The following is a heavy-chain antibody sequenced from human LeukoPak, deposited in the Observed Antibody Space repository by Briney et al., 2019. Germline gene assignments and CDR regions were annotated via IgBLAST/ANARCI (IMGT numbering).Heavy chain of an antibody. Sequence: PGGSLRLSCAASGFNFRGYAMHWVRQAPGKGLERVAFIRYDGSNKYYADSVKGRFTISRDNSKNTLYLQMNSLRAEDTAVYYCAKDPFPIVVVVAATVPGSDYWGQGTLVTVSS. J-gene: IGHJ4*02. CDR1: GFNFRGYA. V-gene: IGHV3-30*02. D-gene: IGHD2-15*01. CDR2: IRYDGSNK. CDR3: AKDPFPIVVVVAATVPGSDY.